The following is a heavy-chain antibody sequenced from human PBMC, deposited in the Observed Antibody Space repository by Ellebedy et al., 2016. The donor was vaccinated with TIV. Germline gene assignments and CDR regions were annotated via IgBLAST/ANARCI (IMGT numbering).Heavy chain of an antibody. V-gene: IGHV3-23*01. CDR3: AKYTSDWYEDY. CDR2: VNTGGGT. CDR1: GFTFSSYA. J-gene: IGHJ4*02. D-gene: IGHD6-19*01. Sequence: GESLKISCAASGFTFSSYAMTWVRQAPGKGLEWVSSVNTGGGTFYADSVKGRFTISRDNSKNTLDLQMNSLRGEDTAIYYCAKYTSDWYEDYWGQGTLVTVSS.